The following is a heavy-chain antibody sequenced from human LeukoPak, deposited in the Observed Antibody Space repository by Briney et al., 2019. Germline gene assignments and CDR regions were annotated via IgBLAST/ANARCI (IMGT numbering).Heavy chain of an antibody. Sequence: PGGSLRLSCAASGFTFSSYGMHWVRQAPGKGLEWVAVIWYDGSNKYYADSVKGRFTISRDNSKNTLYLQMNSLRAEDTAVYYCARAGRYGILTGPSNIWGQGTMVTVSS. CDR3: ARAGRYGILTGPSNI. CDR2: IWYDGSNK. J-gene: IGHJ3*02. D-gene: IGHD3-9*01. V-gene: IGHV3-33*01. CDR1: GFTFSSYG.